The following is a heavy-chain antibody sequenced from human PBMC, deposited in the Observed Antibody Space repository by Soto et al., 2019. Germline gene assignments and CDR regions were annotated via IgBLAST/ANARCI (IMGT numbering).Heavy chain of an antibody. CDR2: ISYDGSNK. Sequence: GGSLRLSCAASGFTFSSYGMHWVRQAPGKGLEWVAVISYDGSNKYYADSVKGRFTISRDNSKNTLYLQMNSLRDEDTDVYYCANVFHRGGTVPVYLGEGILVT. CDR1: GFTFSSYG. V-gene: IGHV3-30*18. CDR3: ANVFHRGGTVPVY. D-gene: IGHD3-10*01. J-gene: IGHJ4*02.